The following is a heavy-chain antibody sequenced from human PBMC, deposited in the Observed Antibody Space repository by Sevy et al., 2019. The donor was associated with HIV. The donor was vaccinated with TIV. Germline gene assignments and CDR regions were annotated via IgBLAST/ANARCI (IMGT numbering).Heavy chain of an antibody. V-gene: IGHV3-23*01. CDR1: GFTFSDYY. Sequence: GGSLRLSCAASGFTFSDYYMTWIRQAPGKGLEWVSTIGGGDTYYADSVKGRFTISRDDSKSAVYLQMNSLRADDTAVYYCAKDGVSRNKLWDWFDPWGQGTLVTVSS. D-gene: IGHD2-21*01. J-gene: IGHJ5*02. CDR3: AKDGVSRNKLWDWFDP. CDR2: IGGGDT.